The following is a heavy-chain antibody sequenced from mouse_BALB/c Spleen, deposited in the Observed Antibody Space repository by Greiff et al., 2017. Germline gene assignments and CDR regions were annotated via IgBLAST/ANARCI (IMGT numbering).Heavy chain of an antibody. V-gene: IGHV5-6-5*01. J-gene: IGHJ4*01. CDR1: GFTFSSYA. CDR3: ARGHYGYDVLAMDY. CDR2: ISSGGST. D-gene: IGHD2-2*01. Sequence: EVKLVESGGGLVKPGGSLKLSCAASGFTFSSYAMSWVRQTPEKRLEWVASISSGGSTYYPDSVKGRFTISRDNARNILYLQMSSLRSEDTAMYYCARGHYGYDVLAMDYWGQGTSVTVSS.